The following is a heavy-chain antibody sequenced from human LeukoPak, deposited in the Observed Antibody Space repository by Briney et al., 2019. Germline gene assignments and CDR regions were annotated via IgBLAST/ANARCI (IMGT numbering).Heavy chain of an antibody. CDR3: ARDRRSGWYELDY. J-gene: IGHJ4*02. V-gene: IGHV4-34*01. D-gene: IGHD6-19*01. Sequence: SETLSLTCAVYGGSFSGYYWSWIRQPPGKGLEWIGEINHSGSTNYNPSLKSRVTISVDTSKNQFSLKLSSVTAADTAVYYCARDRRSGWYELDYWGQGTLVTVSS. CDR2: INHSGST. CDR1: GGSFSGYY.